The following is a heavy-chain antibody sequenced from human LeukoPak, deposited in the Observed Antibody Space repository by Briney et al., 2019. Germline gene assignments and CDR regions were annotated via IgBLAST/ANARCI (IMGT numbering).Heavy chain of an antibody. CDR2: ISYSGNT. J-gene: IGHJ4*02. CDR1: GGSISSYY. Sequence: SEPLSLTCTVSGGSISSYYWSWIRQPPGKGLEWIGYISYSGNTNYNPSLKSRVTISADTSKNQFSLKMSSVTAADTAVYFCARLRNWAWDFDSWGQGTLVTVFS. CDR3: ARLRNWAWDFDS. V-gene: IGHV4-59*01. D-gene: IGHD7-27*01.